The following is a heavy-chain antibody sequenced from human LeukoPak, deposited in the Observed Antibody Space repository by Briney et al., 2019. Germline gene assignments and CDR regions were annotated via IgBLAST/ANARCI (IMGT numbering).Heavy chain of an antibody. CDR2: INPSGGST. J-gene: IGHJ4*02. CDR3: ARDSGMVRGTVDY. V-gene: IGHV1-46*01. Sequence: ASVKGSCKSSVDTFASYYMYWVRQAPGQGLEWMGIINPSGGSTSSAQKFQGRVTMTRDTSTSTVYMERSSLRSEDTAVYYCARDSGMVRGTVDYWGQGTQVTVSS. D-gene: IGHD3-10*01. CDR1: VDTFASYY.